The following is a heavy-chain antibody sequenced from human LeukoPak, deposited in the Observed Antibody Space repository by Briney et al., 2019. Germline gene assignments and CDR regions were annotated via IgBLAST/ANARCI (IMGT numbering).Heavy chain of an antibody. CDR3: ARYVVYGSGKYYFDY. CDR2: INYSGST. D-gene: IGHD3-10*01. V-gene: IGHV4-39*01. CDR1: GGSVSSTTYF. Sequence: SETLSLTRTVSGGSVSSTTYFWSWIRQPPGKGLEWIASINYSGSTYYNPSLKSRVTISVDTSENQFSLKLSSVTAADTAVYYCARYVVYGSGKYYFDYWGQGTLVTVSS. J-gene: IGHJ4*02.